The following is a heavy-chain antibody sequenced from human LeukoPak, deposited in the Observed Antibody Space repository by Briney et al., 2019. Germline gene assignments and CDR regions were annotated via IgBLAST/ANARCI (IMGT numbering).Heavy chain of an antibody. D-gene: IGHD3-16*01. J-gene: IGHJ5*02. CDR2: IYYSGST. V-gene: IGHV4-39*01. CDR1: GGSLSSSSYY. Sequence: SETLSLTCTVSGGSLSSSSYYWGWIRQSPGTGLEWIGSIYYSGSTYYNPSLKSRVTMSVDTSKNQFSLKLSSVTTADTAVYYCARQGANWFDPWGQGTLVTVSS. CDR3: ARQGANWFDP.